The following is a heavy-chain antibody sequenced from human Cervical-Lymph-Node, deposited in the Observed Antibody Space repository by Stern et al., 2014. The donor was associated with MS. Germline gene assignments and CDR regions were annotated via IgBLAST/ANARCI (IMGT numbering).Heavy chain of an antibody. V-gene: IGHV3-21*01. D-gene: IGHD3-22*01. CDR2: SIISSSNI. J-gene: IGHJ4*02. CDR1: GFTFSSYS. CDR3: ARESYYYDSSGFDY. Sequence: EVQLVESGGGLVKPGGSLRLSCAASGFTFSSYSMNWVRQAPGKGLEWVSSSIISSSNICYADSGKGRFTISRGNAKNSLYLQMNSLRAEDTAVYYCARESYYYDSSGFDYWGQGTLVTVSS.